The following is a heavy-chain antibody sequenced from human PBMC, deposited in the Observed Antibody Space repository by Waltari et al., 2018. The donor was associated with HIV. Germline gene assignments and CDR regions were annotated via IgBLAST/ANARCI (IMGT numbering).Heavy chain of an antibody. CDR3: AKRSVVVVAATPFDY. CDR1: GFTFSSYG. D-gene: IGHD2-15*01. CDR2: IRYDGSNK. J-gene: IGHJ4*02. V-gene: IGHV3-30*02. Sequence: QVQLVESGGGVVQPGGSLRLSCAASGFTFSSYGMHWVRPAPGKGLEWVAFIRYDGSNKYYADSVKGRFTISRDNSKNTLYLQMNSLRAEDTAVYYCAKRSVVVVAATPFDYWGQGTLVTVSS.